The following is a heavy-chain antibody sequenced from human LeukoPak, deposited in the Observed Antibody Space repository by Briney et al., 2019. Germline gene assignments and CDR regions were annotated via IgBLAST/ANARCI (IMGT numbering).Heavy chain of an antibody. CDR1: GFTFNSYG. D-gene: IGHD2-2*01. V-gene: IGHV3-30*02. CDR3: ARWVCSSTSCYYFYY. CDR2: IRYDGSNK. Sequence: GGSLRLSCAASGFTFNSYGMHWVRQAPSKGLEWVAFIRYDGSNKYYADSVKGRFTISRDNVQNSLSLQMNSLRAEDTAVYYCARWVCSSTSCYYFYYWGQGSLVVVSS. J-gene: IGHJ4*02.